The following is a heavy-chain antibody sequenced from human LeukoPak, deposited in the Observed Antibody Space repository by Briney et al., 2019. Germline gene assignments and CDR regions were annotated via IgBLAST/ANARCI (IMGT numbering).Heavy chain of an antibody. CDR3: ARRDTAMVLGNWFDP. D-gene: IGHD5-18*01. CDR1: GYSFTSYW. V-gene: IGHV5-51*01. J-gene: IGHJ5*02. Sequence: GESLKISCKGSGYSFTSYWIGWVRQMPGKGLEWMGIIYPGDSATRYSPSFQGQVTISADKSISTAYLQWSSLKASDTAMYYCARRDTAMVLGNWFDPWGQGTLVTVSS. CDR2: IYPGDSAT.